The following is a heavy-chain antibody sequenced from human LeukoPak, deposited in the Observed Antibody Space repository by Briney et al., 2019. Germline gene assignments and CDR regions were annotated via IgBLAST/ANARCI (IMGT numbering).Heavy chain of an antibody. Sequence: SETLSLTCAVCGGSFSGYYWSWIRQPPGKGLEWIGEINHSGSTNYNPSLKSRVTISVDTSKNQFSLKLSSVTAADTAVYYCASEGATGFDYWGQGTLVTVSS. CDR3: ASEGATGFDY. CDR2: INHSGST. D-gene: IGHD1-26*01. J-gene: IGHJ4*02. CDR1: GGSFSGYY. V-gene: IGHV4-34*01.